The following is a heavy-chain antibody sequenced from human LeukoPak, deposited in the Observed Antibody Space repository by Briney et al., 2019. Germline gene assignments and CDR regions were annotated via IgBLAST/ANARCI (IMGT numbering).Heavy chain of an antibody. D-gene: IGHD3-22*01. J-gene: IGHJ4*02. V-gene: IGHV3-21*01. Sequence: PGGSLRLSCAASGFTFTSYNMNWVRQAPGKGLEWVSSISSSSSYIYYADSVKGRFTISRDNAKNSLYLQMNSLRAEDTAVYYCARGGYYDSSGLLAVWGQGTLVTVSS. CDR3: ARGGYYDSSGLLAV. CDR1: GFTFTSYN. CDR2: ISSSSSYI.